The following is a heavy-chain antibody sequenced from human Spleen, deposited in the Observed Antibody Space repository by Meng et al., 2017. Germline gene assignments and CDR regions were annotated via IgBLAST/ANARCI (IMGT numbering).Heavy chain of an antibody. CDR3: ARDFYSGSYFDY. Sequence: GESLKISCAASGFTFSSYGMHWVRQAPGKGLEWVAVIWYDGSNKYYADSVKGRFTISRDNSKNTLYLQMNSLRAEDTAVYDCARDFYSGSYFDYWGQGTLVTVSS. D-gene: IGHD1-26*01. CDR1: GFTFSSYG. J-gene: IGHJ4*02. V-gene: IGHV3-33*01. CDR2: IWYDGSNK.